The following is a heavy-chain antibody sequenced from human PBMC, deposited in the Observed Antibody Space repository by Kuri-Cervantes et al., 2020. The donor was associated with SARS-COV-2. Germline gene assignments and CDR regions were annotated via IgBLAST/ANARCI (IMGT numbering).Heavy chain of an antibody. Sequence: GGSLRLSCEVSGFLFSASAIHWVRQGSWKGLEWIGSVRVKAKNYATAYAASVKGRFTISRDVSKNMAYLQMNSLKTEDTAVYYCTTLIDFWGQGALVTVSS. CDR3: TTLIDF. V-gene: IGHV3-73*01. J-gene: IGHJ4*02. CDR1: GFLFSASA. CDR2: VRVKAKNYAT.